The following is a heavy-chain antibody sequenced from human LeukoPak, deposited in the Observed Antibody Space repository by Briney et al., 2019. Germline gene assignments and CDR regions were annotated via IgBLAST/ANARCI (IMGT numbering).Heavy chain of an antibody. CDR1: GGTFSSYA. Sequence: SVKVSCKASGGTFSSYAISWVRQAPGQGLEWMGGIIPIFGTANYAQKFQGRVTITADESTSTAYMELSSLRSEDTAVYYCARDLVDSSGWYPYYYYYYGMDVWGQGTTVTVSS. CDR3: ARDLVDSSGWYPYYYYYYGMDV. J-gene: IGHJ6*02. V-gene: IGHV1-69*13. CDR2: IIPIFGTA. D-gene: IGHD6-13*01.